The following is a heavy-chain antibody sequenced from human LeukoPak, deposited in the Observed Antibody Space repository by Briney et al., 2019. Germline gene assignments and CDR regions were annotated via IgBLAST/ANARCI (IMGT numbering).Heavy chain of an antibody. D-gene: IGHD3-10*01. J-gene: IGHJ4*02. CDR1: GGSISSSSYY. CDR3: AREFNPITMVRGVKGPFFDY. Sequence: PETLSLTCTVSGGSISSSSYYWGWIRQPPGKGLEWIGSIYYSGSTYYNPSLKSRVTISVDTSKNQFSLKLSSVTAADTAVYYCAREFNPITMVRGVKGPFFDYWGQGTLVTVSS. V-gene: IGHV4-39*07. CDR2: IYYSGST.